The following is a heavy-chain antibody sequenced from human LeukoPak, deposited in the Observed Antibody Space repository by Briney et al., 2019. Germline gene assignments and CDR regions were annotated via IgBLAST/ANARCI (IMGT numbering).Heavy chain of an antibody. CDR1: GFTFSSYS. Sequence: PGGSLRLSCAASGFTFSSYSMNWVRQAPGKGLEWVALISYDGGNKYYTDSVKGRFTISRDNSKNTLYLQMNSLRAEDTAVYYCARDWRPSTSQENWFDPWGQGTLVTVSS. CDR3: ARDWRPSTSQENWFDP. CDR2: ISYDGGNK. J-gene: IGHJ5*02. V-gene: IGHV3-30*03. D-gene: IGHD2-2*01.